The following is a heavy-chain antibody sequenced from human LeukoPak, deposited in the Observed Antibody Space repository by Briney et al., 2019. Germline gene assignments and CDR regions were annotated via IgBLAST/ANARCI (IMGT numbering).Heavy chain of an antibody. V-gene: IGHV4-34*01. Sequence: PSETLSLTCAVYGGSFSGYYWSWIRQPPGKGLEWIGEINHSGSTNYNPSLKSRVTISVDTSKNQFSLKLSSVTAADTAVYYCARPKTSYSLRGRGGNWFDPWGQGTLVTVSS. CDR1: GGSFSGYY. D-gene: IGHD3-16*01. CDR3: ARPKTSYSLRGRGGNWFDP. CDR2: INHSGST. J-gene: IGHJ5*02.